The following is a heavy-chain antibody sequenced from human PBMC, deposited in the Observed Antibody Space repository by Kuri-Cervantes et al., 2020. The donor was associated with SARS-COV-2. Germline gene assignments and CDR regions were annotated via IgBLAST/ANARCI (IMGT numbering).Heavy chain of an antibody. V-gene: IGHV4-59*01. CDR3: ARTYYYGSGSYRHFDY. D-gene: IGHD3-10*01. J-gene: IGHJ4*02. CDR1: GGSISSYY. CDR2: IYYTGST. Sequence: SETLSLTCSVSGGSISSYYWSWIRQPPGKGLEWIGYIYYTGSTNNNPSLKSRGTISLDRSKNQFSLKLSSVTAADTAVYYCARTYYYGSGSYRHFDYWGQGTLVTVSS.